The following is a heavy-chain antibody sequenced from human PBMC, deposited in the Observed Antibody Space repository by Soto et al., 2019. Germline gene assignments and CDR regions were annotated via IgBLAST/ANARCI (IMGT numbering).Heavy chain of an antibody. CDR3: ALFVSDGGNSRLDY. CDR1: GFTFSDYY. D-gene: IGHD2-21*02. V-gene: IGHV3-11*01. Sequence: GGSLRLSCAASGFTFSDYYMSWIRQAPGKGLEWVSYISSSGSTIYYADSVKGRFTISRDNAKNSLYLQMNSLRAKDTAVYYCALFVSDGGNSRLDYCGQRSLVTVSA. J-gene: IGHJ4*02. CDR2: ISSSGSTI.